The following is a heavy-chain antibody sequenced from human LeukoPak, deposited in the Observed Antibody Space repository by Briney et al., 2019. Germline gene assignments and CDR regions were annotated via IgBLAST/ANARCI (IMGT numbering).Heavy chain of an antibody. CDR3: ARDPCSGGSCPDY. Sequence: ASVKVSCKASGYTFTSYVMHWVRQAPGQRLEWMGWINAGNGNTKYSQKFQGRVTITRDTSASTAYMELSSLRSEDTAVYYCARDPCSGGSCPDYWGQGTLVTVSS. CDR1: GYTFTSYV. CDR2: INAGNGNT. J-gene: IGHJ4*02. D-gene: IGHD2-15*01. V-gene: IGHV1-3*01.